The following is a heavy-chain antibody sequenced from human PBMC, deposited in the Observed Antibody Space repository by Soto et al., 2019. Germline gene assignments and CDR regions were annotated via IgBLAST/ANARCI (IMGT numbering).Heavy chain of an antibody. CDR2: FDPEDGET. Sequence: ASVKVSCKVSGYTLTELSMYLLRQAPGKGLEWMGGFDPEDGETIYAQKFQGRVTMTEDTSTDTAYMELSSLRSEDTAVYYCATRGGHCYYGMDVWGQGTTVTVSS. V-gene: IGHV1-24*01. D-gene: IGHD3-16*01. CDR3: ATRGGHCYYGMDV. J-gene: IGHJ6*02. CDR1: GYTLTELS.